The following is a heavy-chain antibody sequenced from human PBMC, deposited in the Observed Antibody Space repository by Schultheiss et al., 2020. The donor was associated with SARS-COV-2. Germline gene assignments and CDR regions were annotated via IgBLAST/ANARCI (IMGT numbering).Heavy chain of an antibody. CDR3: TRDLLRTYYYGSGSTEGMDV. Sequence: GGSLRLSCAASGFTFSGSAMHWVRQASGKGLEWVGRIRSKANSYATAYAASVKGRFTISRDDSKNTAYLQMNSLKTEDTAVYYCTRDLLRTYYYGSGSTEGMDVWGQGTTVTVSS. CDR2: IRSKANSYAT. CDR1: GFTFSGSA. D-gene: IGHD3-10*01. J-gene: IGHJ6*02. V-gene: IGHV3-73*01.